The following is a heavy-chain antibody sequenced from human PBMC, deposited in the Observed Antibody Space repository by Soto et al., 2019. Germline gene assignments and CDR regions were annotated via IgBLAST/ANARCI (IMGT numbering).Heavy chain of an antibody. Sequence: EVQVVESGGGLVQPGGSLRLSCAASGFTVSSNYMTWVRQAPGKGLEWVSVIYSDGNTYYADSVKGRFTSSRHNSKNTRYLQMNSGRAEATAVYYCARVGYGGTCPRLFNWFDPWGQGTLVTVSS. J-gene: IGHJ5*02. V-gene: IGHV3-53*04. CDR3: ARVGYGGTCPRLFNWFDP. D-gene: IGHD6-13*01. CDR2: IYSDGNT. CDR1: GFTVSSNY.